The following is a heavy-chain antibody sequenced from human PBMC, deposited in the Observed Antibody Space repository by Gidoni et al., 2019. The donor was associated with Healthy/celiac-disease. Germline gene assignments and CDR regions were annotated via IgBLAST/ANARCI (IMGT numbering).Heavy chain of an antibody. D-gene: IGHD2-2*01. J-gene: IGHJ4*02. CDR2: ISSSSSYI. CDR3: ARSLGYCSSTSCYRLGFDY. V-gene: IGHV3-21*01. CDR1: GFTFSRYS. Sequence: EVQLVESGGGLVKPGGSLRLSCAASGFTFSRYSMNWVRQAPGKGLEWVSSISSSSSYIYYADSVKGRFTISRDNAKNSLYLQMNSLRAEDTAVYYCARSLGYCSSTSCYRLGFDYWGQGTLVTVSS.